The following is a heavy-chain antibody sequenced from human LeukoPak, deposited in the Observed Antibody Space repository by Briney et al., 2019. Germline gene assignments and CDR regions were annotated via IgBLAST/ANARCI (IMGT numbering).Heavy chain of an antibody. J-gene: IGHJ4*02. CDR2: IYFDGTT. D-gene: IGHD4-17*01. CDR1: GDSIINYY. Sequence: PSETLSLTCSASGDSIINYYWSWIRQSPGRGPEWTGFIYFDGTTNYKPSLISRVIMSVETSLSHFFLKLTSVTAADTAVYYCARVGHVYGDSHFFDHWGQGTLVTVSS. CDR3: ARVGHVYGDSHFFDH. V-gene: IGHV4-59*01.